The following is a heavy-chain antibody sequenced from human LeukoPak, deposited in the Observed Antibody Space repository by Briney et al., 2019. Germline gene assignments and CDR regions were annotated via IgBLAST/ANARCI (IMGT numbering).Heavy chain of an antibody. CDR1: GFTVSSNY. V-gene: IGHV3-53*01. Sequence: GGSLRLSCAASGFTVSSNYMSWVRQAPGKGLEWVSVIYSGGSTYYADSVKGRFTISRDNSKNTLYLQMNSLRAEDTAVYYCARELRYMIGSYYYGMDVWGQGTTVTVSS. CDR2: IYSGGST. J-gene: IGHJ6*02. D-gene: IGHD3-22*01. CDR3: ARELRYMIGSYYYGMDV.